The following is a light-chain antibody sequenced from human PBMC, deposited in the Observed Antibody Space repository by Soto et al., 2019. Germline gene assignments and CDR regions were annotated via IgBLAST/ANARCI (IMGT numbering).Light chain of an antibody. CDR1: SSDIGSYNL. Sequence: QSVLTQPASVSGSPGQSITISCTGGSSDIGSYNLVSWYQQHPGKAPKPMIYEGYKRPSGVSNRFSGSKSGNTASLTISGLQAEDEADYYCCSYTGNKSVVFGGGTQLTVL. CDR2: EGY. J-gene: IGLJ2*01. V-gene: IGLV2-23*01. CDR3: CSYTGNKSVV.